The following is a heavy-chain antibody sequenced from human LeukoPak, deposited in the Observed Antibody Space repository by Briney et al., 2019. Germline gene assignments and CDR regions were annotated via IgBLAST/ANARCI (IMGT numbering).Heavy chain of an antibody. D-gene: IGHD1-26*01. CDR3: ARDHWEPNGYDY. CDR2: IYSDGST. V-gene: IGHV3-66*01. J-gene: IGHJ4*02. CDR1: GFTVSSNY. Sequence: GGSLRLSCAASGFTVSSNYMSWVRQAPGKGLEWVSVIYSDGSTYYADSVKGRFTISRDNSKNTLYLQMNSLRAEDTAVYYCARDHWEPNGYDYWGQGTLVTVSS.